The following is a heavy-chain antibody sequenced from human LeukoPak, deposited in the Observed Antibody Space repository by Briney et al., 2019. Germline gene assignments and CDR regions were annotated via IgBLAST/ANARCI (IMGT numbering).Heavy chain of an antibody. CDR2: ISSSSSYI. J-gene: IGHJ6*02. V-gene: IGHV3-21*01. CDR1: GFTFSSYS. D-gene: IGHD3-3*01. Sequence: PGGSLRLSCAASGFTFSSYSMNWVRQAPGKGLEWVSSISSSSSYIYYADSVKGRFTISRDNAKNSLYLRMNSLRAEDTAVYYCARDLFLEWLKGVDVWGQGTTVTVSS. CDR3: ARDLFLEWLKGVDV.